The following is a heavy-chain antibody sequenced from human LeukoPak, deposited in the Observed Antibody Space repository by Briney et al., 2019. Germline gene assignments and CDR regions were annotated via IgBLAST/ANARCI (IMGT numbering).Heavy chain of an antibody. CDR1: GFTFNSYA. CDR3: AKTTNPNYYDSSGYYYY. V-gene: IGHV3-23*01. CDR2: ISGSGGST. J-gene: IGHJ4*02. Sequence: GGSLRLSCAASGFTFNSYAMSWVRQAPGKGLEWVSAISGSGGSTYYADSVKGRFTISRDNSKNTLYLQMNSLRAEDTAVYYCAKTTNPNYYDSSGYYYYWGQGTLVTVSS. D-gene: IGHD3-22*01.